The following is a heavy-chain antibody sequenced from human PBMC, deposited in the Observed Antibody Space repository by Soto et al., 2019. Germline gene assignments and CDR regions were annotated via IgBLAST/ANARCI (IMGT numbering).Heavy chain of an antibody. Sequence: SETLSLTCTVSGGSISSSSYYWGWIRQPPGKGLEWIGSIYYSGSTYYNPSLKSRVTISIDTSKNQFSLKPSSVTAADTAVYYCARHDGYSYGYYFDYWGQGTLVTVSS. CDR2: IYYSGST. J-gene: IGHJ4*02. CDR1: GGSISSSSYY. V-gene: IGHV4-39*01. D-gene: IGHD5-18*01. CDR3: ARHDGYSYGYYFDY.